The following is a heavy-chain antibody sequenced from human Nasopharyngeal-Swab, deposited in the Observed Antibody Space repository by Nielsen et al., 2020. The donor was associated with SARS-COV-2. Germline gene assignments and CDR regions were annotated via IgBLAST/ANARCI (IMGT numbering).Heavy chain of an antibody. CDR1: GGSISSSSYY. J-gene: IGHJ5*02. Sequence: SETLSLTCTVSGGSISSSSYYWGWIRQPPGKGLEWIGSIYYSASTYYNPSLKSRVTISVDTSKNQFSLKLSSVTAADTAVYYCARQEYLNWFDPWGQGTLVTVSS. D-gene: IGHD6-6*01. CDR3: ARQEYLNWFDP. V-gene: IGHV4-39*01. CDR2: IYYSAST.